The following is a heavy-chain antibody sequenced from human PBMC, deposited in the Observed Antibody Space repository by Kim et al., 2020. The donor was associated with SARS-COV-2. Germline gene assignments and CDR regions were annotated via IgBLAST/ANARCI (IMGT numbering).Heavy chain of an antibody. D-gene: IGHD2-15*01. J-gene: IGHJ4*01. V-gene: IGHV4-39*01. CDR2: ICHGGST. CDR3: ARHSANSGSCYCLLDY. CDR1: VGSSIPGSYC. Sequence: SETLSLTCTVSVGSSIPGSYCWGWIRQSPGKGLDWIGSICHGGSTYYNPSLKSRVTISMDTSKNQFSLKLNSVTAADTAVYYCARHSANSGSCYCLLDYCGQGTLVTVSS.